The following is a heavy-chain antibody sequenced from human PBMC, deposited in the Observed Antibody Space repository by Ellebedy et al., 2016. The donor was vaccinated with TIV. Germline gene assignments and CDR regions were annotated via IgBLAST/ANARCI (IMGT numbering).Heavy chain of an antibody. CDR2: INPNTGGT. Sequence: AASVKVSCKASGYTLTDYYMHWVRQAPGQGLEWMGWINPNTGGTNYAQKFQGRVTMTRATSISTAYMELSRLRSDDTAVYYCARGTSGGPDDYWGQGTLVTVSS. V-gene: IGHV1-2*02. CDR3: ARGTSGGPDDY. J-gene: IGHJ4*02. CDR1: GYTLTDYY. D-gene: IGHD6-19*01.